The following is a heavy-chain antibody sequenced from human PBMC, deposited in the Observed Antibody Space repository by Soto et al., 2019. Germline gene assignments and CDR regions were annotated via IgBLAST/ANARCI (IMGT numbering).Heavy chain of an antibody. CDR1: GFTFSSYG. D-gene: IGHD3-3*01. CDR2: ISYDGSNK. CDR3: AKPPGRGYDFWSADY. V-gene: IGHV3-30*18. J-gene: IGHJ4*02. Sequence: QVQLVESGGGVVQPGRSLRLSCAASGFTFSSYGMHWVRQAPGKGLEWVALISYDGSNKYSADSVKGRFTISRDNSKNTLYLQMNSLRAEDTAVYYCAKPPGRGYDFWSADYWGQGTLVTVSS.